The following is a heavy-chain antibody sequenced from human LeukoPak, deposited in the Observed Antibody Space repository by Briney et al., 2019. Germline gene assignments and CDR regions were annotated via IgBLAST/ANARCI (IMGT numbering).Heavy chain of an antibody. D-gene: IGHD6-13*01. CDR3: ARVIKSRSWFFDS. CDR2: INPNSGGT. V-gene: IGHV1-2*04. J-gene: IGHJ4*02. Sequence: ASVKVSCKASGYTFTGYYMHWVRQAPGQGLEWMGWINPNSGGTNYAQKFQGWVTMTRDTSISTAYMELSTLRSDATAVHYCARVIKSRSWFFDSWGQGPLATVSP. CDR1: GYTFTGYY.